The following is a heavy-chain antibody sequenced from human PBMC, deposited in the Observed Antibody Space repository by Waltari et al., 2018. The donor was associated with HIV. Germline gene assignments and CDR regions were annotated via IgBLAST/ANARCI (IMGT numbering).Heavy chain of an antibody. CDR3: GSRFDYYEASEYEEGGFDI. CDR1: GGSIRTGRYY. V-gene: IGHV4-31*02. D-gene: IGHD3-16*01. Sequence: MQLEESGPGLVKPLWTLSLTCRVSGGSIRTGRYYWGWIRKPPGKGVEWFGCGFCTGKSYVNPVLKRCIRLHVCALQSQFALRLTSVTAEDKAIYYCGSRFDYYEASEYEEGGFDIWGRGTM. CDR2: GFCTGKS. J-gene: IGHJ3*02.